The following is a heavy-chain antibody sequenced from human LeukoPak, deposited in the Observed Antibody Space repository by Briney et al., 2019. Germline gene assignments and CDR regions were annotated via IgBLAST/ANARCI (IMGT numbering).Heavy chain of an antibody. Sequence: GGSLRLSCAASGFTFSSYSMNWVRQAPGKGLEWVSSISSSSSYIYYADSVKGRFTISRDNAKNSLYLQMNSLRAEDTAVYYCARAPNFYYYYMDVWGKGTTVTVSS. J-gene: IGHJ6*03. CDR2: ISSSSSYI. CDR1: GFTFSSYS. CDR3: ARAPNFYYYYMDV. V-gene: IGHV3-21*01.